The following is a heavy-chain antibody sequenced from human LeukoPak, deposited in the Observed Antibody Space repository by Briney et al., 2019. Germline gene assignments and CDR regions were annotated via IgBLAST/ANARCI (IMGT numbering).Heavy chain of an antibody. D-gene: IGHD3-9*01. CDR2: IYHSGST. Sequence: ASETLSLTCTVSGGSISSGGYYWSWIRQPPGKGLEWFGYIYHSGSTYYNPSLKSRVTISVDRSKNQFSLKLSSVTAADTAVYYCARAIIDSNWFDPWGQGTLVTVSS. V-gene: IGHV4-30-2*01. CDR1: GGSISSGGYY. J-gene: IGHJ5*02. CDR3: ARAIIDSNWFDP.